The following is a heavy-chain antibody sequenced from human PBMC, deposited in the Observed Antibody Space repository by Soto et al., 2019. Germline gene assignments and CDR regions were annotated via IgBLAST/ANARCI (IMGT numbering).Heavy chain of an antibody. CDR3: AREGYYYDSSGYTKYFDY. V-gene: IGHV3-33*01. D-gene: IGHD3-22*01. Sequence: GGSLRLSCAASGFTFSSYGMHWVRQAPGKGLEWVAVIWYDGSNKYYADSVKGRFTISRDNSKNTLYLQMNSLRAEDTAVYYCAREGYYYDSSGYTKYFDYWGQGTLVTVSS. J-gene: IGHJ4*02. CDR2: IWYDGSNK. CDR1: GFTFSSYG.